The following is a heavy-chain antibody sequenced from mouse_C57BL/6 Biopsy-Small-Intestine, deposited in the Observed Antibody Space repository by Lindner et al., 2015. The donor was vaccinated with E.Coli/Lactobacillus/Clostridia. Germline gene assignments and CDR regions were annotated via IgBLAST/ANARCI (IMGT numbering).Heavy chain of an antibody. D-gene: IGHD2-5*01. CDR2: ISSGSSLI. CDR3: ARAAIVIYYAMDY. V-gene: IGHV5-17*01. Sequence: VQLQESGGGLVKPGGSRKLSCAASGFTFSDYGTHWVRQAPEKGLEWVAYISSGSSLIYYADTVKGRFTISRDNAKNTLFLQMTSLRSEDTAMYYCARAAIVIYYAMDYWGQGTSVTVSS. CDR1: GFTFSDYG. J-gene: IGHJ4*01.